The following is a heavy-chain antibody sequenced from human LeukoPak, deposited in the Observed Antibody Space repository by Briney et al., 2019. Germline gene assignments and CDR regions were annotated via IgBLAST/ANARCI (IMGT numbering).Heavy chain of an antibody. CDR1: GFTVSSNY. CDR3: AKDPDITMIVVVITYFDY. V-gene: IGHV3-23*01. Sequence: GGSLRLSCAASGFTVSSNYMNWVRQAPGKGLEWVSAISGSGGSTYYADSVKGRFTISRDNSKNTLYLQMNSLRAEDTAVYYCAKDPDITMIVVVITYFDYWGQGTLVTVSS. CDR2: ISGSGGST. D-gene: IGHD3-22*01. J-gene: IGHJ4*02.